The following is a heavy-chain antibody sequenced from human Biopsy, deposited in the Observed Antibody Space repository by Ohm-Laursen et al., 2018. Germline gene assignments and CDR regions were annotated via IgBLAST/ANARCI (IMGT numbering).Heavy chain of an antibody. V-gene: IGHV4-59*01. CDR2: VFYTGST. D-gene: IGHD3-22*01. Sequence: SETLSLTCTVSGDSISSNYWRWIRQPPGKGLEWIGYVFYTGSTDYNPSLQSRVTISVDTSKNHFSLRLRSVTPADTAIYYCARDRGYYSDRTVPGYFDLWGRGTLVTVSS. J-gene: IGHJ2*01. CDR3: ARDRGYYSDRTVPGYFDL. CDR1: GDSISSNY.